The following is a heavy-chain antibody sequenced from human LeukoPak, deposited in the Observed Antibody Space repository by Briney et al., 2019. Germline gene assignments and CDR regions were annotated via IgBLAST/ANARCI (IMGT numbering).Heavy chain of an antibody. CDR2: INHSGSA. J-gene: IGHJ6*03. D-gene: IGHD3-3*01. V-gene: IGHV4-34*01. CDR1: GRSFSGYY. Sequence: SETVSLTCAVYGRSFSGYYWSWIRQPPGKGLEWLGEINHSGSANYNTTLKRRVTISVDTYKNQCSLNLSSVTAADTAVYYCARAQSFWSGYRGYYMDVWGKGTTVTVSS. CDR3: ARAQSFWSGYRGYYMDV.